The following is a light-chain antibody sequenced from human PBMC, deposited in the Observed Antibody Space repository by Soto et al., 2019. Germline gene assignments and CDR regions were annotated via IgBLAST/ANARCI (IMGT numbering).Light chain of an antibody. CDR3: QQYSHLIT. Sequence: DIQMTQSPSSLSASVGDRVTITCNALQDISNYLNWYKQKLGKAPKLLIYDASNLETRVPSRFSGSGSGTDFTFNISSLKRQDIETYYCQQYSHLITFGQGTRLEIK. CDR2: DAS. J-gene: IGKJ5*01. CDR1: QDISNY. V-gene: IGKV1-33*01.